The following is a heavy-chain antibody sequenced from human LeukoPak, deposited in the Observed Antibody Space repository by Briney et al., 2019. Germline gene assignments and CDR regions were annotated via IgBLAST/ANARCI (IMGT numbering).Heavy chain of an antibody. CDR2: IIPIFGTA. V-gene: IGHV1-69*13. CDR3: ARDRDYGDYNTQDLFVY. D-gene: IGHD4-17*01. J-gene: IGHJ4*02. Sequence: ASVKVSCKASGGTFSSYAISWVRQAPGQGLEWMGGIIPIFGTANYAQKFQGRVTITADESTSTAYMELSSLRSEDTAVYYCARDRDYGDYNTQDLFVYWGQGTLVTVSS. CDR1: GGTFSSYA.